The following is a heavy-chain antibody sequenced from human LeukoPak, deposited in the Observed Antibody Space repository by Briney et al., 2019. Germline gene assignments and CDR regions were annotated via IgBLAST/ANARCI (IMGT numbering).Heavy chain of an antibody. CDR1: GFTFVDYA. V-gene: IGHV3-53*01. Sequence: GGSLRLSCVASGFTFVDYAMSWVRQAPGKGLEWVSIIYSGGSTFYADSVKGRFTISRDNSKNTLYLQMNSLRAEDTAVYYCARGGSYLSAFDIWGQGTMVTVSS. CDR2: IYSGGST. J-gene: IGHJ3*02. D-gene: IGHD1-26*01. CDR3: ARGGSYLSAFDI.